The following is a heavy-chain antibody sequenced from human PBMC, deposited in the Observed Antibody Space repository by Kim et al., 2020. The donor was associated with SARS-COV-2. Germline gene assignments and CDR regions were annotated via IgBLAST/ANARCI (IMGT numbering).Heavy chain of an antibody. J-gene: IGHJ2*01. CDR1: GFTFSSYG. V-gene: IGHV3-30*18. CDR2: ISYDGSNK. CDR3: AKEYGEDYSNYVPNWYFDQ. D-gene: IGHD4-4*01. Sequence: GGSLRLSCAASGFTFSSYGMHWVRQAPGKGLEWVAVISYDGSNKYYADSVKGRFTISRDNSKNTLYLQMNSLRAEDTAVYYCAKEYGEDYSNYVPNWYFDQAGGGTL.